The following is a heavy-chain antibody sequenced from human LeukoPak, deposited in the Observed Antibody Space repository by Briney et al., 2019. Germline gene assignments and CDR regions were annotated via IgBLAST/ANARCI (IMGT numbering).Heavy chain of an antibody. CDR3: ARGRPPNY. CDR1: GGSFSGYY. V-gene: IGHV4-34*01. Sequence: SETLSLTCAVYGGSFSGYYWSWIRQPPGKGLEWIGEINHSGSTNYNPSLKSRVTISVDTSKYQFSLKLSSVTAAETAVYYCARGRPPNYWGQGTLVTVSS. J-gene: IGHJ4*02. CDR2: INHSGST.